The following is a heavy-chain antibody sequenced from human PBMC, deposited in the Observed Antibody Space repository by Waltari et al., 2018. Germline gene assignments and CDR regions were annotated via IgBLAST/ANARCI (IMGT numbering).Heavy chain of an antibody. J-gene: IGHJ1*01. Sequence: QVQLQESGPGLVKPSQTLSLSCTVSGDSITSGDYSWSWIRQPPGKGLEWIGNFYYTGSTYYNPSLESRVSISVDTSNKQFSLKLRSVTAADTAIYFCARDDYGDYSGRLFQHWGQGALVTVSS. CDR1: GDSITSGDYS. CDR2: FYYTGST. D-gene: IGHD4-17*01. V-gene: IGHV4-30-4*08. CDR3: ARDDYGDYSGRLFQH.